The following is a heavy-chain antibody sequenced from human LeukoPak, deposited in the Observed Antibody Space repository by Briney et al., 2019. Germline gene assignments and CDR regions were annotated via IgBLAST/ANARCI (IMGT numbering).Heavy chain of an antibody. J-gene: IGHJ4*02. D-gene: IGHD3-10*01. CDR2: ISWDGGST. V-gene: IGHV3-43*01. Sequence: PGGSLRLSCAASGFTFSSYSMNWVRQAPGKGLEWVSLISWDGGSTYHADSVKGRFTISRDNSKNSLYLQMNSLRTEDTALYYCAKEYEPYGSGSTTFDYWGQGTLVTVSS. CDR1: GFTFSSYS. CDR3: AKEYEPYGSGSTTFDY.